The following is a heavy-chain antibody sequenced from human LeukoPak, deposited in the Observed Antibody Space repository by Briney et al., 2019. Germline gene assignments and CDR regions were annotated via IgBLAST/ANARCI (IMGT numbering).Heavy chain of an antibody. J-gene: IGHJ2*01. V-gene: IGHV1-46*01. CDR3: ARAPQDYGGNSRPIENWYFDL. CDR1: GYTFTSYY. CDR2: INPSGGST. Sequence: ASVKVSCKASGYTFTSYYMHWVRQAPGQGLEWMGIINPSGGSTSYAQKFQGRVTMTRDTSTSTVYMELSSLRSEDTAVYYCARAPQDYGGNSRPIENWYFDLWGRGTLVTVSS. D-gene: IGHD4-23*01.